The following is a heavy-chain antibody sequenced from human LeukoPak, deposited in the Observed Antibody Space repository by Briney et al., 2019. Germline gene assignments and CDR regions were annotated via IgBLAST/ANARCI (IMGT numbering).Heavy chain of an antibody. D-gene: IGHD3-9*01. CDR3: ARDRNDILTGHRWFDP. J-gene: IGHJ5*02. V-gene: IGHV4-4*07. Sequence: KPSETLSLTCAVYGGSFSGYYWSWIRQPAGKGLEWIGRIYTSGSTNYNPSLKSRVTMSVDTSKNQFSLKLSSVTAADTAVYYCARDRNDILTGHRWFDPWGQGTLVTVSS. CDR2: IYTSGST. CDR1: GGSFSGYY.